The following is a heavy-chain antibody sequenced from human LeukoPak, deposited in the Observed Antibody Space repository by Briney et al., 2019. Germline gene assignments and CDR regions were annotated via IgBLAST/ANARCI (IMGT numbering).Heavy chain of an antibody. J-gene: IGHJ3*02. V-gene: IGHV3-30*18. CDR2: ISYDGSNK. CDR1: GFTFSSYG. D-gene: IGHD5-12*01. CDR3: AKDFSGYDYNLYAFDI. Sequence: PGRSLRLSCAASGFTFSSYGMHWVRQAPGKGLEWVAVISYDGSNKYYADSVKGRFTISRDNSKNTPYLQMNSLRAEDTAVYYCAKDFSGYDYNLYAFDIWGQGTMVTVSS.